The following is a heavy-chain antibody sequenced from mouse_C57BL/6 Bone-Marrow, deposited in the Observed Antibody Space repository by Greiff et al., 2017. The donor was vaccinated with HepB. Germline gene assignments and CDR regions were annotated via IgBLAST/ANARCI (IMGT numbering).Heavy chain of an antibody. CDR3: ASPYYGSNPYAMDY. D-gene: IGHD1-1*01. CDR1: GYTFTSYW. V-gene: IGHV1-55*01. J-gene: IGHJ4*01. Sequence: QVQLQQSGAELVKPGASVKMSCKASGYTFTSYWITWVKQRPGQGLEWIGDIYPGSGSTNYNEKFKSKATLTVDTSSSTAYMQLSSLTSEDSAVYYCASPYYGSNPYAMDYWGQGTSVTVSS. CDR2: IYPGSGST.